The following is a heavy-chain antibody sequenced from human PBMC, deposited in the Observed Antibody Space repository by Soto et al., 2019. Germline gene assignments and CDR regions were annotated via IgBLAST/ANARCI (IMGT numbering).Heavy chain of an antibody. CDR3: TKAGGWYYYDSSGPPDASHV. CDR2: ISVNGRT. CDR1: GFTFSFYA. Sequence: QPGGSLRLSCGASGFTFSFYAMAWVRQAPGKGLEWVSGISVNGRTNYADSVKGRFTISRDNSKNMVFLQMDTLRAEDTALYYCTKAGGWYYYDSSGPPDASHVWGQGTMVTVSS. D-gene: IGHD3-22*01. J-gene: IGHJ3*01. V-gene: IGHV3-23*01.